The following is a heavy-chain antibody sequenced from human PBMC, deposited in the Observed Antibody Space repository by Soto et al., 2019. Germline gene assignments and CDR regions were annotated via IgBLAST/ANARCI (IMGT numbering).Heavy chain of an antibody. V-gene: IGHV3-21*01. CDR2: ITSGSSFI. J-gene: IGHJ6*02. CDR1: TFTINTYS. Sequence: EAHLVESGGGLVKPGGSLRVSCVASTFTINTYSLNWVRQAPGKGLEWVSSITSGSSFIDYADSLKGRFTISRDDAKNSLFLQMGSVGADEKAVYYCARSQRNGAMDVWGQGTTVTVSS. D-gene: IGHD2-8*01. CDR3: ARSQRNGAMDV.